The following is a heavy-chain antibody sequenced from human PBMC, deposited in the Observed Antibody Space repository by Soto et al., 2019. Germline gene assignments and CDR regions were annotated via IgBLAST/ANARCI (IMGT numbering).Heavy chain of an antibody. D-gene: IGHD6-13*01. CDR2: INPSGGST. CDR1: GYTFTSYY. J-gene: IGHJ4*02. Sequence: ASVKVSCKASGYTFTSYYMHWVRQAPGQGLEWMGIINPSGGSTSYAQKFQGRVTMTRDTSTSTVYMEPSSLRSEDTAVYYCAREIAADYYFDYWGQGTLVTVSS. CDR3: AREIAADYYFDY. V-gene: IGHV1-46*01.